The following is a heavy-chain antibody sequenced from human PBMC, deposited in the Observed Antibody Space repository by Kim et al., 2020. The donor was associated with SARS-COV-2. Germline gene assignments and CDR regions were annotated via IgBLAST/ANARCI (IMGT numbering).Heavy chain of an antibody. CDR3: ASQGNSSSWYASGWFDP. Sequence: SETLSLTCTVSGGSISSRSYYWNWIRQPPGKGLEWIGNVYYSGNAYYNPSLKSRVTISVDTSKNQFSLKLRSVTAADTAVYYCASQGNSSSWYASGWFDPWGQGTLVTVSS. D-gene: IGHD6-13*01. CDR1: GGSISSRSYY. CDR2: VYYSGNA. V-gene: IGHV4-39*01. J-gene: IGHJ5*02.